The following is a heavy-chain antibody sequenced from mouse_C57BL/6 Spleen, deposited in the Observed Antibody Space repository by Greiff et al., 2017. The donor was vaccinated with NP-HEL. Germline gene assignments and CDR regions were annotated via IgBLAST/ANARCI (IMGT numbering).Heavy chain of an antibody. CDR1: GYTFTDYN. V-gene: IGHV1-22*01. Sequence: VQLKESGPELVKPGASVKMSCKASGYTFTDYNMHWVKQSHGKSLEWIGYINPNNGGTSYNQKFKGKATLTVNKSSSTAYMELRSLTSEDSAVYYCAGSFYWYFDVWGTGTTVTVSS. D-gene: IGHD6-1*01. CDR3: AGSFYWYFDV. CDR2: INPNNGGT. J-gene: IGHJ1*03.